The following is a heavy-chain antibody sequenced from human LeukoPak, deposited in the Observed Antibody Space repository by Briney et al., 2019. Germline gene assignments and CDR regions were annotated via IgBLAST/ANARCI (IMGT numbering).Heavy chain of an antibody. V-gene: IGHV3-48*02. J-gene: IGHJ6*02. Sequence: GGSLRLSCAASGFTFSSYSMNWVRQAPGKGLEWVSYISSSSTIYYADSVKGRFTISRDNAKNSLYLQMNSLRDEDTAVYYCARDGYYDFWSGYSGYYYYGMDVWGQGTTVTVSS. CDR3: ARDGYYDFWSGYSGYYYYGMDV. D-gene: IGHD3-3*01. CDR2: ISSSSTI. CDR1: GFTFSSYS.